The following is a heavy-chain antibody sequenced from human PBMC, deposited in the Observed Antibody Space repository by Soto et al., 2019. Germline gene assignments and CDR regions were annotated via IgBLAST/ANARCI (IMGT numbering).Heavy chain of an antibody. Sequence: GESLKISCKGSGYSFTNYWIAWVRQMPWKGLEWMGMIYPGDSDPRYSPSFQGQVTMSADKSISTAYPQWSSLKASDTAMYYCARLDSNTFSVYYGLDVWGQGTTVTVSS. V-gene: IGHV5-51*01. CDR1: GYSFTNYW. CDR3: ARLDSNTFSVYYGLDV. CDR2: IYPGDSDP. D-gene: IGHD6-13*01. J-gene: IGHJ6*02.